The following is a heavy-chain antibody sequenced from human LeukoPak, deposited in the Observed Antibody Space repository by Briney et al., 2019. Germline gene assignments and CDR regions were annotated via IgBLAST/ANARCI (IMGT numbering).Heavy chain of an antibody. D-gene: IGHD3-10*01. CDR2: ISGSGGST. CDR1: GFTFSSYA. Sequence: GGSLRLSCAASGFTFSSYAMSWVRQAPGKGLEWVSAISGSGGSTYYADSVKGRLTISRDNSKNTLYLQMNSLRAEDTAVYYCAKLVRGVIILYFDYWGQGTLVTVPS. V-gene: IGHV3-23*01. J-gene: IGHJ4*02. CDR3: AKLVRGVIILYFDY.